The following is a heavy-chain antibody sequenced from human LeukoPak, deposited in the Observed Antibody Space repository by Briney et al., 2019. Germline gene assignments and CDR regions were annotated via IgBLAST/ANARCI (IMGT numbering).Heavy chain of an antibody. CDR2: IYYSGST. J-gene: IGHJ3*02. Sequence: PSETLSLTCTVSGGSISSYYWSWIRQPPGKGLEWIGYIYYSGSTTYNPSLKSRVTISVDTSKNQFSLKLNSVLAADTAVYYCARFDPLTDVFDIWGQGTMVTVSS. V-gene: IGHV4-59*01. CDR1: GGSISSYY. CDR3: ARFDPLTDVFDI.